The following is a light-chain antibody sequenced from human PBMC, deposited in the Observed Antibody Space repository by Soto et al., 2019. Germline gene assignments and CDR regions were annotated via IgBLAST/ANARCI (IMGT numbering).Light chain of an antibody. CDR1: QSVSSN. J-gene: IGKJ3*01. Sequence: EIVMTQSPATLSVSPGERATLSCRASQSVSSNLAWYQQKPGQAPRLLIYGASTRATGIPARFSGSGSGTEFNLTVSSLQSEDFAVYYCQQYNNWPPWTFGPGTQVDIK. CDR3: QQYNNWPPWT. V-gene: IGKV3D-15*01. CDR2: GAS.